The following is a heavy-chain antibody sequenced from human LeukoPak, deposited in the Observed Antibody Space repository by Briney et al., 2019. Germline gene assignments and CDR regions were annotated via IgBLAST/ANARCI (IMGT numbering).Heavy chain of an antibody. CDR2: IKHKTDGGTA. J-gene: IGHJ4*02. Sequence: EGSLRLSCAASGFTFSDVWMSWVRQAPGKGLEWVGRIKHKTDGGTADYAAPVKGRFTISRDDSKNTLYLQMNNLKTEDTAVYYCSTLNFIPLEDHWGQGTLVTVSS. CDR3: STLNFIPLEDH. CDR1: GFTFSDVW. V-gene: IGHV3-15*01. D-gene: IGHD1-1*01.